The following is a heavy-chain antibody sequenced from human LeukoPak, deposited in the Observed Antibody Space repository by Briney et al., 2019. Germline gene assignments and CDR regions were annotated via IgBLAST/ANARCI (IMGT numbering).Heavy chain of an antibody. Sequence: KPSETLSLTCTVSGGSISNYYWNWIRQPPGKGLEWIGYISYSGYSNYNPSLKSRVTISVDTSKNQFSLNLHSVTAADTSVYYYPRDLHSCNSGMGPWGQGNLVTVSS. D-gene: IGHD2/OR15-2a*01. CDR2: ISYSGYS. J-gene: IGHJ5*02. V-gene: IGHV4-59*01. CDR1: GGSISNYY. CDR3: PRDLHSCNSGMGP.